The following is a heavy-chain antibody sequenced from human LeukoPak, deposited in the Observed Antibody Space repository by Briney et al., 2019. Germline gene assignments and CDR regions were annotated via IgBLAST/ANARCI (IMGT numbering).Heavy chain of an antibody. V-gene: IGHV3-15*01. CDR2: IKSKTDGGTT. CDR3: TTVYCSGGSCQY. J-gene: IGHJ4*02. Sequence: GGSLRLSGVASGFTFSTYCRAGVRQAPGKGLGGVGRIKSKTDGGTTDYAAPVKGRFTISRDDSKNTLYLQMNSLITEETAVYYCTTVYCSGGSCQYWGQGTLVTVSS. D-gene: IGHD2-15*01. CDR1: GFTFSTYC.